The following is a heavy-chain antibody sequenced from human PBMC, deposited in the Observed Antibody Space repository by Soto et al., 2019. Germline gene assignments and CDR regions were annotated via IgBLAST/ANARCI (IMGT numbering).Heavy chain of an antibody. D-gene: IGHD3-10*01. J-gene: IGHJ4*02. CDR2: ISGSGGST. CDR3: ASGSDYYGSGSLSNY. V-gene: IGHV3-23*01. CDR1: GFTFSSYA. Sequence: PGRSLRLSCAASGFTFSSYAMSWVRQAPGKGLEWVSAISGSGGSTYYADSVKGRFTISRDNAKNALFLQMNSLRAEDTALYYCASGSDYYGSGSLSNYWGQGTLVTVSS.